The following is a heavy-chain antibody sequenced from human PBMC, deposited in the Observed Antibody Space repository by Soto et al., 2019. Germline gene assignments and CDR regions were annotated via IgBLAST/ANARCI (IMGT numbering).Heavy chain of an antibody. D-gene: IGHD3-9*01. J-gene: IGHJ6*02. CDR2: SSGSGGST. CDR1: GFTFSSYA. CDR3: AKEGQFYDILTGYRSYYGMDV. V-gene: IGHV3-23*01. Sequence: GGSLTLSRAASGFTFSSYAMSWVRQAPGKGLEWVSASSGSGGSTYYADSVKGRFTISRDNSKNTLYLQMNSLRAEDTAVYYCAKEGQFYDILTGYRSYYGMDVWGQGTTVTV.